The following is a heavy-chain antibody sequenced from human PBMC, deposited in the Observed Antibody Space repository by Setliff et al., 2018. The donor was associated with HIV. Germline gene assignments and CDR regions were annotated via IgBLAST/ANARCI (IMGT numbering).Heavy chain of an antibody. V-gene: IGHV4-61*08. CDR1: GASFSSGGYY. J-gene: IGHJ4*02. D-gene: IGHD3-16*02. CDR2: IYYSGST. Sequence: SETLSLTCTVSGASFSSGGYYWTWIRQHPVRGLEWIGYIYYSGSTYYNPSLKSRVTISVDTSKNQFSLKLSSVTAADTAVYYCARGKSGSSYRFFNYWGLGSLVTVSS. CDR3: ARGKSGSSYRFFNY.